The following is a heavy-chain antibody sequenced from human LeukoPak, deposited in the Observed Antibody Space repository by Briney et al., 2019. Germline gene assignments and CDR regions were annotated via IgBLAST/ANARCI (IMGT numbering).Heavy chain of an antibody. CDR3: ARAITATGRRRAMNFDY. V-gene: IGHV2-70*11. D-gene: IGHD6-13*01. Sequence: SGPTLVNPTQTLTLTCTFSGFSLSTSEMCVSWIRQPPGKALEWLTRIDWDDYKYYSTSLKTRLTISKDTSKNQVVLTLTNMDPVDTATYCCARAITATGRRRAMNFDYWGQGTLVTVSS. CDR2: IDWDDYK. J-gene: IGHJ4*02. CDR1: GFSLSTSEMC.